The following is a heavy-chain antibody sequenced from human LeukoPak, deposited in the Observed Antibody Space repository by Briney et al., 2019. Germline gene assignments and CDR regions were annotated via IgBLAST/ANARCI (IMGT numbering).Heavy chain of an antibody. CDR3: ARGTGEDIVVVPDNNWFDP. Sequence: SETLSLTCTVSGGSISSGGYYWSWIRQHPGKGLEWIGYIYYSGSTYYNPSLKSRVTISVDTSKNQFSLKLSSVTAADTAVYYCARGTGEDIVVVPDNNWFDPWGQGTLVTVSP. CDR1: GGSISSGGYY. CDR2: IYYSGST. D-gene: IGHD2-2*01. J-gene: IGHJ5*02. V-gene: IGHV4-31*03.